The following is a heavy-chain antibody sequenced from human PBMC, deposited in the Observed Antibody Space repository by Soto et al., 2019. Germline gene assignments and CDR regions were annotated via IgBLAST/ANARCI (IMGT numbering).Heavy chain of an antibody. D-gene: IGHD3-22*01. J-gene: IGHJ6*02. CDR1: GGSISTYY. CDR2: VYYSGTT. Sequence: SETLSLTCSVSGGSISTYYWNWIRQPPGEGLEWVGYVYYSGTTVYNPSLKSRVTISVDTSKNQFSLKLSSVTAADTAVHYCARLYDTYYGMAVWGQGTPVTVSS. CDR3: ARLYDTYYGMAV. V-gene: IGHV4-59*01.